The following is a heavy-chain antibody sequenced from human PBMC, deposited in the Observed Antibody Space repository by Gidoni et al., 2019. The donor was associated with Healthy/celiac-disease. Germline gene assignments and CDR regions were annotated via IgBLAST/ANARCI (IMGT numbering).Heavy chain of an antibody. V-gene: IGHV3-48*02. Sequence: EVQLVESGGGLVQPGGSLRLSCAAYGFTFSSYSMNWVRPAPGKGLEGVSYISSSSSTIYYADSVKGRFTISRDNAKNSLYLQMNSLRDEDTAVYYCASVYCGGDCYSGGYWYFDLWGRGTLVTVSS. CDR2: ISSSSSTI. J-gene: IGHJ2*01. CDR1: GFTFSSYS. D-gene: IGHD2-21*02. CDR3: ASVYCGGDCYSGGYWYFDL.